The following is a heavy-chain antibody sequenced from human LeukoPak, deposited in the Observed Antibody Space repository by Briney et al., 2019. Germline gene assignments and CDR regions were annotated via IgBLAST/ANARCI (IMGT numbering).Heavy chain of an antibody. CDR3: ARQSDFWSGYLTLPYYYYYYGMDV. Sequence: GESLKISCQGSGYSFTSYWIGWVRQLPGKGLEWMGIIYPGDSDTRYSPSFQGQVTISADKSISTAYLQCTSLKASDTAMYYCARQSDFWSGYLTLPYYYYYYGMDVWGQGTTVTVSS. CDR2: IYPGDSDT. CDR1: GYSFTSYW. D-gene: IGHD3-3*01. V-gene: IGHV5-51*01. J-gene: IGHJ6*02.